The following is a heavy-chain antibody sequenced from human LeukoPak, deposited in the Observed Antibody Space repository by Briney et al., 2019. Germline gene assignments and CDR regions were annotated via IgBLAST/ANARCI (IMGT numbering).Heavy chain of an antibody. Sequence: ASVKVSCKASGYTFTSYGISWVRQAPGQGLEWMGWISTYNGDTNYAQKLQGRVTMTTDTSMNTAYMGLRSLRSDDTAVYYCAREGLGELTLDYWGQGTLVTVSS. D-gene: IGHD3-16*01. CDR1: GYTFTSYG. V-gene: IGHV1-18*01. CDR2: ISTYNGDT. J-gene: IGHJ4*02. CDR3: AREGLGELTLDY.